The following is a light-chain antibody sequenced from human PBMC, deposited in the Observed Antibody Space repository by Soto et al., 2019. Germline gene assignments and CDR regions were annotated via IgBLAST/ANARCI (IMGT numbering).Light chain of an antibody. V-gene: IGLV2-8*01. J-gene: IGLJ1*01. Sequence: QSVLTQPPSASGSPGQTVAISCTGTSSDVGGYNYVSWYQQHPGKAPKLMIYEVNKRPSGVPDRFSGTKSGNTASLTVSGRQAEDEVDYDSSTDAGSSNVFGTGTKVTV. CDR2: EVN. CDR1: SSDVGGYNY. CDR3: STDAGSSNV.